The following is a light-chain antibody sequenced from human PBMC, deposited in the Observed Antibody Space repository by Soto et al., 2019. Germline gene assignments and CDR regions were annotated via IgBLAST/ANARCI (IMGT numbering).Light chain of an antibody. CDR2: EVT. CDR1: SSDVGGYNY. Sequence: QSVLTQPPSASGSPGQSVTISCTGTSSDVGGYNYVSWYQHHPGKVPKLMIYEVTNRPSGVSNRFSGSRSGDTASLTISGLQAEDEAHYYCSSYTTSTTLVFGGGTKVTVL. J-gene: IGLJ3*02. V-gene: IGLV2-14*01. CDR3: SSYTTSTTLV.